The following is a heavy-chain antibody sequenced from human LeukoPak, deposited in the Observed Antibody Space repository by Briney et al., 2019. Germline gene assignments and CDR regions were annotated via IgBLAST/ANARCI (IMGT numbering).Heavy chain of an antibody. CDR1: GYTFTSYD. CDR3: ARDNDCSGGSCYSDYYYYGMDV. V-gene: IGHV1-8*01. D-gene: IGHD2-15*01. J-gene: IGHJ6*02. CDR2: MNPNSGNT. Sequence: ASVKVSCKASGYTFTSYDINWVRQATGQGLEWMGWMNPNSGNTGYAQKFQGRVTMTRNTSISTAYMELSSLRSEDTAVYYCARDNDCSGGSCYSDYYYYGMDVWGQGTTVTVSS.